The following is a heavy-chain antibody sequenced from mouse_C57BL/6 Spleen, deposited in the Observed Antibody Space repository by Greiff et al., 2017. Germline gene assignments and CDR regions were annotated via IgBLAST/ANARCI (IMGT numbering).Heavy chain of an antibody. J-gene: IGHJ4*01. V-gene: IGHV1-82*01. Sequence: VQLQQSGPELVKPGASVKISCKASGYAFSSSWMNWVKQRPGKGLEWIGRIYPGDGGTNYNGKFKGKATLTVDKSSSTAYMQLSSLTSEYSAVYFGARFSYGYDGGYAMDYWRQGTSVTVSA. CDR1: GYAFSSSW. CDR3: ARFSYGYDGGYAMDY. CDR2: IYPGDGGT. D-gene: IGHD2-2*01.